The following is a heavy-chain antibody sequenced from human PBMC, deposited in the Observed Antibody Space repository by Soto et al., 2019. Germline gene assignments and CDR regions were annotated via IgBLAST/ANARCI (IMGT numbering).Heavy chain of an antibody. J-gene: IGHJ4*02. CDR1: GGSFSGYY. CDR3: ARGKADY. V-gene: IGHV4-34*01. Sequence: SETLSLTCAVYGGSFSGYYWSWIRQPPGKGLEWIGEINHSGSTNYNPSLKSRVTVSVDTSKNQFSLKLSSVNAADTAVYYCARGKADYWGQGTLVTV. CDR2: INHSGST.